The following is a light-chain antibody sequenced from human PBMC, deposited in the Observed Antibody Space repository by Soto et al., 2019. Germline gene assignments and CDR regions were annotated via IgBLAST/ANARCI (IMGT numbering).Light chain of an antibody. CDR2: GAS. CDR3: QQYNNWPRT. CDR1: QSVSNN. J-gene: IGKJ1*01. V-gene: IGKV3-15*01. Sequence: EIVMTQSPATLSVSPGERATLSCRASQSVSNNLAWYQQKPGQAPRLLIYGASTRATGIPASFSGSGSGTEFTLTISSLQSEDFAVYYGQQYNNWPRTVGQGTKVEIK.